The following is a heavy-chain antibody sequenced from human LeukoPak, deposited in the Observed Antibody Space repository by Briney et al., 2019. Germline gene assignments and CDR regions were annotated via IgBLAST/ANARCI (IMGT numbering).Heavy chain of an antibody. V-gene: IGHV4-39*01. CDR3: ARRVTGGDWYFDL. CDR1: GVSIFNSDY. Sequence: SETLSLTCTVSGVSIFNSDYWAWIRQPPGKGLEWIGTMYYTGSTYYNPSLKSRVTTSVDTSKNQFSLKLASVTAADTAVYYCARRVTGGDWYFDLWGRGTLVTVSS. CDR2: MYYTGST. D-gene: IGHD7-27*01. J-gene: IGHJ2*01.